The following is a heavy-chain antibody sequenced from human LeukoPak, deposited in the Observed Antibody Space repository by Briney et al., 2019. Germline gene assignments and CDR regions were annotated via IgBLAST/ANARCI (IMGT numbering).Heavy chain of an antibody. CDR2: ISGSGGST. Sequence: GGSLRLSCTASGFTFSSYAMTWVRQAPGKGLEWVSTISGSGGSTYYTDSVKGRYSISRDNFKNTLYLQMNSLRADDTAVYYCAKDRGDTRNFFDYWGQGTLVTVSS. CDR3: AKDRGDTRNFFDY. D-gene: IGHD3-10*01. V-gene: IGHV3-23*01. CDR1: GFTFSSYA. J-gene: IGHJ4*02.